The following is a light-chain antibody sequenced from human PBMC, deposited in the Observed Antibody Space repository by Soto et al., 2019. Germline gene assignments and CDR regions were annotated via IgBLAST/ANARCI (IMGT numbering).Light chain of an antibody. CDR3: QQYTTSPFT. CDR1: QSVGSNY. V-gene: IGKV3-20*01. CDR2: GAS. J-gene: IGKJ3*01. Sequence: IVLTQSPGTLSLSPWERATLYCRASQSVGSNYLAWYQQKPGQAPRVLIYGASSRATGIPDRFSGSGSGADFTLTISRLEPEDFAVYYCQQYTTSPFTFGPGTKVDIK.